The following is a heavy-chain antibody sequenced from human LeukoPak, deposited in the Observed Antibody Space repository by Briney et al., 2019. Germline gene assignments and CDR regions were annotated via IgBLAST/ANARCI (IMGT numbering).Heavy chain of an antibody. CDR3: ARAPMNSSPRTNWFDP. CDR1: GGSISSSSYY. Sequence: PSETLSLTCTVSGGSISSSSYYWGWIRQPPGKGLEWIGYIYYSGSTSYSPSLKSRVTISVDTSKNQFSLKLSSVTAADTAVYYCARAPMNSSPRTNWFDPWGQGTLVTVSS. D-gene: IGHD6-13*01. V-gene: IGHV4-61*05. J-gene: IGHJ5*02. CDR2: IYYSGST.